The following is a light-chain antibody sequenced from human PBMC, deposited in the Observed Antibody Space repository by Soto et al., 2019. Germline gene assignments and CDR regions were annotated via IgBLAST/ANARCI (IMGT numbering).Light chain of an antibody. CDR3: QQYGNSIPIT. CDR1: QSVSSSY. Sequence: EILFTQSPGTLSLSPGERATLSCRASQSVSSSYLAWYQQKPGQATRLLIYGASSRANGIPDRFSGSGSGTDFTLTISRLEPEDFAVYYCQQYGNSIPITFGQGTRLEIK. CDR2: GAS. V-gene: IGKV3-20*01. J-gene: IGKJ5*01.